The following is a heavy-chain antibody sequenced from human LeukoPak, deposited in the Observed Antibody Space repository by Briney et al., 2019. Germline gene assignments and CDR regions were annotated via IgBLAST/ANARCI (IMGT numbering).Heavy chain of an antibody. J-gene: IGHJ5*02. CDR1: GYTFTSYG. D-gene: IGHD3-10*01. V-gene: IGHV1-18*04. CDR3: ASSTHDVYGSGSYYTA. CDR2: ISAYNSNT. Sequence: ASVKVSCKASGYTFTSYGISWVRQAPGQGLEWMGWISAYNSNTNYAQRLQGRVTMTTDTSTSTAYMELRSLRSDDTAVYYCASSTHDVYGSGSYYTAWGQGTLVAVSS.